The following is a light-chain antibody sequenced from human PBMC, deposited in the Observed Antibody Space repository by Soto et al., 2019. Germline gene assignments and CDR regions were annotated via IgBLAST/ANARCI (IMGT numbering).Light chain of an antibody. CDR2: DES. V-gene: IGKV3-11*01. Sequence: VLTQSPATLSVSPGDSATLSCRASQSVSSYLAWYQQKTGQAPRLLIYDESNRATGIPDRLSGSGSGTDLNLTISRLEPEDFAVYYCQKRSNWPQTCGQGTKVDIK. CDR3: QKRSNWPQT. J-gene: IGKJ1*01. CDR1: QSVSSY.